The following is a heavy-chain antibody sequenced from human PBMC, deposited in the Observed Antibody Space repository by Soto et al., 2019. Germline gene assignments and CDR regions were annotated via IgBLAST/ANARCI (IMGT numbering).Heavy chain of an antibody. J-gene: IGHJ5*02. CDR2: SNQSGST. Sequence: QVQLQQWGAGPLKPSETLSLTCAVYGGSFNGYYWSWIRQPPGKGLEWIGESNQSGSTNYNPSLKRRVTISVDMSKTQFSLTLSPVTAAYTAVYYCARGLDRGSHPELPFDPCGQGTLVIVSS. V-gene: IGHV4-34*01. CDR3: ARGLDRGSHPELPFDP. CDR1: GGSFNGYY. D-gene: IGHD3-10*01.